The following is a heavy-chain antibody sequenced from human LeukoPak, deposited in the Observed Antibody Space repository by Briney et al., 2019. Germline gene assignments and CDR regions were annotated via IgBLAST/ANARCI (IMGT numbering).Heavy chain of an antibody. CDR1: GYTFTSYD. D-gene: IGHD6-13*01. J-gene: IGHJ4*02. CDR3: ARVARYSSPDY. V-gene: IGHV1-18*01. Sequence: ASVEVSCKASGYTFTSYDISWVRQAPGQGLEWMGWISGYNGDTNYAQKLQGRVTMTTDTSTSTAYMELRSLRSDDTAVYYCARVARYSSPDYWGQGTLVTVSS. CDR2: ISGYNGDT.